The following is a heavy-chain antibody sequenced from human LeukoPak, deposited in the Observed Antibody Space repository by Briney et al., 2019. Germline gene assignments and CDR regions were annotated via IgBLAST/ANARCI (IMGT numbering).Heavy chain of an antibody. CDR1: GYTFTKYA. J-gene: IGHJ4*02. Sequence: ASVKVSCKASGYTFTKYAMNWVRQAPGQGLEWMGWINTNTANPTYVQGSTGRFVFSLDTSVNTAYLQISSLKAEDTAVYYCASSGDGYGDLAHWGQGTLVTVSS. D-gene: IGHD4-17*01. V-gene: IGHV7-4-1*02. CDR2: INTNTANP. CDR3: ASSGDGYGDLAH.